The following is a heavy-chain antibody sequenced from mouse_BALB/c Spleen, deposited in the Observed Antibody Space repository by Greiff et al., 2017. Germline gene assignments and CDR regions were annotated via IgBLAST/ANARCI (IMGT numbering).Heavy chain of an antibody. D-gene: IGHD2-1*01. Sequence: VQLQQSGPELVKPGASVKISCKASGYSFTGYFMNWVMQSHGKSLEWIGRINPYNGDTFYNQKFKGKATLTVDKSSSTAHMELRSLASEDSAVYYCARDDGNYVGAMDYWGQGTSVTVSS. CDR1: GYSFTGYF. CDR3: ARDDGNYVGAMDY. V-gene: IGHV1-20*02. CDR2: INPYNGDT. J-gene: IGHJ4*01.